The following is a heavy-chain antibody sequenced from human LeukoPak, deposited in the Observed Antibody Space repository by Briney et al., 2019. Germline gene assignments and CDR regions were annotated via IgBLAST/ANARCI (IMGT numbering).Heavy chain of an antibody. V-gene: IGHV4-38-2*02. CDR3: ARARVKGWAHYYYYYYMDV. CDR1: GYSISSGYY. CDR2: IYHSGST. D-gene: IGHD2-15*01. Sequence: PSETLSLTCTVSGYSISSGYYWGWIRQPPGKGLEWIGSIYHSGSTYYNPSLKSRVTISVDTSKNQFSLKLSSVTAADTAVYYCARARVKGWAHYYYYYYMDVWGKGATVTVSS. J-gene: IGHJ6*03.